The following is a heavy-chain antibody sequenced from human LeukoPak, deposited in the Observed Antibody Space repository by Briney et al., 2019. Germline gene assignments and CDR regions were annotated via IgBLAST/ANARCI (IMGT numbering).Heavy chain of an antibody. Sequence: ASVKVSCKASGYTFTGYYMHWVRQAPGQGLEWMGRINPNSGGTNYAQKFQGRVTMTRDTSISTAYMELSRLRSDDTAVYHCARDPSTYYDIWYYYYGMDVWGQGTTVTVSS. J-gene: IGHJ6*02. CDR2: INPNSGGT. CDR3: ARDPSTYYDIWYYYYGMDV. D-gene: IGHD3-9*01. V-gene: IGHV1-2*06. CDR1: GYTFTGYY.